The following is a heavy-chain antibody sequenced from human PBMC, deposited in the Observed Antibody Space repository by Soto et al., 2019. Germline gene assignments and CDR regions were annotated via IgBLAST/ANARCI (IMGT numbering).Heavy chain of an antibody. CDR3: ARDPRFTVTTGQYYYYGMDV. CDR2: IWYDGSNK. CDR1: GFTFSSYG. J-gene: IGHJ6*02. Sequence: QVQLVESGGGVVQPGRSLRLSCAASGFTFSSYGMHWVRQAPGKGLEWVAVIWYDGSNKYYADSVKGRFTISRDNSKNTXYXRMNSLRAEDTAVYYCARDPRFTVTTGQYYYYGMDVWGQGTTVTVSS. D-gene: IGHD4-17*01. V-gene: IGHV3-33*01.